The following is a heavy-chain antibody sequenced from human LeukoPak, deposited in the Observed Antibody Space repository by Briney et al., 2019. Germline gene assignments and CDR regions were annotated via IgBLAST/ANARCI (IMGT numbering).Heavy chain of an antibody. D-gene: IGHD3-3*01. CDR2: IRSNAYGGTT. Sequence: PGGSLRLSRAASRFTHRSYAMSWVRQAPGTRREGVGVIRSNAYGGTTEYAASVKGRFTISRADSKSIAYLQVDRLKTQGQAGIYGTRDSFAAYGYDSFDYWGQGTLVTVSS. J-gene: IGHJ4*01. CDR1: RFTHRSYA. CDR3: TRDSFAAYGYDSFDY. V-gene: IGHV3-49*04.